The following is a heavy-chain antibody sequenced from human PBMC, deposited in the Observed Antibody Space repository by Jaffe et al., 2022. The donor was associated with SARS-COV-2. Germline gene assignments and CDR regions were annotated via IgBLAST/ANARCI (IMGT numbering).Heavy chain of an antibody. CDR1: GGSISSSSYY. CDR2: IYYSGST. J-gene: IGHJ4*02. Sequence: QLQLQESGPGLVKPSETLSLTCTVSGGSISSSSYYWGWIRQPPGKGLEWIGSIYYSGSTYYNPSLKSRVTISVDTSKNQFSLKLSSVTAADTAVYYCATRRVYGDYFDYWGQGTLVTVSS. D-gene: IGHD4-17*01. V-gene: IGHV4-39*01. CDR3: ATRRVYGDYFDY.